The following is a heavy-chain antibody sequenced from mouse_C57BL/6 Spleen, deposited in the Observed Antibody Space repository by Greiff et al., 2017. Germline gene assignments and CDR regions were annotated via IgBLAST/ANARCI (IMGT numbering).Heavy chain of an antibody. D-gene: IGHD2-2*01. CDR1: GYTFTSYW. J-gene: IGHJ2*01. Sequence: QVQLKQSGAELAKPGASVKLSCKASGYTFTSYWMHWVKQRPGQGLEWIGYINPSSGYTKYNQKFKSKATLTVDTSSSTAYMQLSSLTSEDSAVYYCARGLGNFDYWGQGTTLTVSS. V-gene: IGHV1-7*01. CDR2: INPSSGYT. CDR3: ARGLGNFDY.